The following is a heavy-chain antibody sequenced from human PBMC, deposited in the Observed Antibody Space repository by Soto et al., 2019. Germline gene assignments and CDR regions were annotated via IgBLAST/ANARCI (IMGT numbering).Heavy chain of an antibody. CDR3: VQSRCGGDGLQSYSSHSYYGLDV. D-gene: IGHD2-21*01. CDR1: GFSLSTTGVG. V-gene: IGHV2-5*02. Sequence: QITLKESGPTLVKPTQTLTLTCTFSGFSLSTTGVGVGWIRQPPGKALEWLALIYWDDDKRYNPSMKSRLTITKDTSKNQVVLTMTNMAPVDTATYYCVQSRCGGDGLQSYSSHSYYGLDVWGQGTTVTVSS. J-gene: IGHJ6*02. CDR2: IYWDDDK.